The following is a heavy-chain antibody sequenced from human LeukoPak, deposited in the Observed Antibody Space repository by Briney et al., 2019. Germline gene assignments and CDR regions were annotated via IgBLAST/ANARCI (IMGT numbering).Heavy chain of an antibody. CDR3: ARDREYDYGDYFDAFDI. J-gene: IGHJ3*02. Sequence: GGSLRLSCTTSGFTFTDYWMTWVRQAPGKGLEWVANINQDGSKKFYVDSVKGRFTISRDNAKNALYLQMNSLRAEDTGVYYCARDREYDYGDYFDAFDIWGQGTMVTVSS. CDR2: INQDGSKK. V-gene: IGHV3-7*01. D-gene: IGHD4-17*01. CDR1: GFTFTDYW.